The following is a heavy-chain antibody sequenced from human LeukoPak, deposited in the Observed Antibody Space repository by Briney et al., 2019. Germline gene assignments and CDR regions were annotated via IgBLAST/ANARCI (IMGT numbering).Heavy chain of an antibody. V-gene: IGHV3-21*01. CDR3: AREIETYYDFWSGYPNWFDP. Sequence: NPGGSLRLSXAASGFTFSSYSMNWVRQAPGKGLEWVSSISSSSSYIYYADSVKGRFTISRDNAKNSLYLQMNSLRAEDTAVYYCAREIETYYDFWSGYPNWFDPWGQGTLVTVSS. J-gene: IGHJ5*02. CDR1: GFTFSSYS. CDR2: ISSSSSYI. D-gene: IGHD3-3*01.